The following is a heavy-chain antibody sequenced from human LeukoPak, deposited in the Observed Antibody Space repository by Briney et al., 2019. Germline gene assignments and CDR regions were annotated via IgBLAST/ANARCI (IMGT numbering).Heavy chain of an antibody. Sequence: PGGSLRLSCAASGFTFSNCAMSWVRQPPGKGLEWVSRINTDGSSTTYADSVKGRFTISRDNAKNTLNLQMNSLRAEDTAVYYCAKGRASGSGYYYIDYRGQGTLVTVSS. D-gene: IGHD3-22*01. V-gene: IGHV3-74*01. J-gene: IGHJ4*02. CDR3: AKGRASGSGYYYIDY. CDR2: INTDGSST. CDR1: GFTFSNCA.